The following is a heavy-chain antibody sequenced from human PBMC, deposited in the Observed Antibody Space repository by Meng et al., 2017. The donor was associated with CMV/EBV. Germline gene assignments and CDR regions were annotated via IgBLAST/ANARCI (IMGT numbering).Heavy chain of an antibody. CDR3: ATLVILDAFDI. CDR1: GFTFSSYW. CDR2: ISSSGSTI. Sequence: GGSLRLSCAASGFTFSSYWMNWVRQAPGKGLEWVSYISSSGSTIYYADSVKGRFTISRDNAKNSLYLQMNSLRAEDTAVYYCATLVILDAFDIWGQGTMVTVSS. D-gene: IGHD3-9*01. V-gene: IGHV3-48*04. J-gene: IGHJ3*02.